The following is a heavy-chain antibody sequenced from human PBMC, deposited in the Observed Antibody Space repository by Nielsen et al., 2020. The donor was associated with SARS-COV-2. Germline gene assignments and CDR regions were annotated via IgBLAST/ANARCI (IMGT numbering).Heavy chain of an antibody. V-gene: IGHV3-7*03. CDR3: ASGRGYKDCSSTSCYVYYGMDV. J-gene: IGHJ6*02. CDR2: IKQDGSEK. D-gene: IGHD2-2*01. CDR1: GFTFSSYW. Sequence: GESLKISCAASGFTFSSYWMSWVRQAPGKGLEWVANIKQDGSEKYYVDSVKGRFTISRDNAKNSLYLQMNSLRADDTAVYYCASGRGYKDCSSTSCYVYYGMDVWGQGTTVTVSS.